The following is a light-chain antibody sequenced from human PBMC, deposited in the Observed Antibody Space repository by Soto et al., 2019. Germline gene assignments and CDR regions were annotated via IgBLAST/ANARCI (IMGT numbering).Light chain of an antibody. CDR1: DIGSYS. V-gene: IGLV3-21*02. CDR2: DDS. J-gene: IGLJ2*01. CDR3: QVWDSSSDHAV. Sequence: SYELTQPPSVSVAPGQTARITCGGNDIGSYSVHWYQQRPGQAPVLVVYDDSDRPSGIPERFSGCNSGNTATLAISRVEVGDEADYYCQVWDSSSDHAVFGGGTKVTVL.